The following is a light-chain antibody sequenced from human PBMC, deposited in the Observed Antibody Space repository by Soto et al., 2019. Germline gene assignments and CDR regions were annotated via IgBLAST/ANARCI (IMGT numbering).Light chain of an antibody. CDR3: QQYNSYLWT. CDR1: QSISSW. Sequence: DIQMTQSPSTLAASVGDRVTITCRASQSISSWLAWYQQKPGKAPKLLIYKASSLESEVPSRFSGRGYGTEFTLTISSLQPDDFATYYCQQYNSYLWTFGQGTKVDIK. V-gene: IGKV1-5*03. CDR2: KAS. J-gene: IGKJ1*01.